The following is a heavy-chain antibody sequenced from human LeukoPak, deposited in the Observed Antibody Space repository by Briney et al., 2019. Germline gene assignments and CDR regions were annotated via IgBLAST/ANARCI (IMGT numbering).Heavy chain of an antibody. Sequence: GGSLRLSCAASGFTFSSYSMNWVRQAPGKGLEWVSYISSSSSTIYYADSVKGRFTISRDNAKNSLYLQMNSLRAEDTAVYYCARDKGRVPAANDHWGQGTLVTVSS. D-gene: IGHD2-2*01. CDR3: ARDKGRVPAANDH. CDR2: ISSSSSTI. V-gene: IGHV3-48*04. CDR1: GFTFSSYS. J-gene: IGHJ4*02.